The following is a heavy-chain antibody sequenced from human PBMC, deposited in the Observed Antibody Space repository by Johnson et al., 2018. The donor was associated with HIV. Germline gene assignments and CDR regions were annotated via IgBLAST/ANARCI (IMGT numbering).Heavy chain of an antibody. V-gene: IGHV3-9*01. Sequence: VQLVESGGGLLQPGRSLRLSCAASGFTIEDYAMHWVRQAPGKGLEWVSGITWNGDTIDSADSVEGRFTISRDNAKNSLYLQMNRLRAEDTALYYCERDMRWSKAFDIWGQGTMVTVSS. D-gene: IGHD2-8*02. J-gene: IGHJ3*02. CDR2: ITWNGDTI. CDR1: GFTIEDYA. CDR3: ERDMRWSKAFDI.